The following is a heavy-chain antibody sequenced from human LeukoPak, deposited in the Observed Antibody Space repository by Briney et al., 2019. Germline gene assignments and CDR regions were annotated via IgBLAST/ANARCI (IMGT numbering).Heavy chain of an antibody. CDR3: ARSRGAGPGAYFDY. J-gene: IGHJ4*02. CDR1: GFTFSDEY. CDR2: ISNSGSYT. Sequence: GGSLRHSCAASGFTFSDEYMSWIRQAPGKGLERVSYISNSGSYTNYADSVKGRFTISRDNAKNSLYLQMNSLRAEDTAVYYCARSRGAGPGAYFDYWGQGTLITVSS. D-gene: IGHD6-19*01. V-gene: IGHV3-11*03.